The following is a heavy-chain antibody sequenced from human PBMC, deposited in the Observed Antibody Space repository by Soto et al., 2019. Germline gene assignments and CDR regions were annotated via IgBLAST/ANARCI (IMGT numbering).Heavy chain of an antibody. CDR1: GFTFSDHY. Sequence: EVQLVESGGGLVQPGGSLRLSCAASGFTFSDHYMDWVRQAPGKGLEWVGRTRNEANSYTTEYAASVKGRFTISRDDSKKSLYLQMNILKTEDTAVYYCAMETYDLLTCNPQNSFDSWGQGNQVTVSS. J-gene: IGHJ4*02. V-gene: IGHV3-72*01. CDR2: TRNEANSYTT. D-gene: IGHD3-9*01. CDR3: AMETYDLLTCNPQNSFDS.